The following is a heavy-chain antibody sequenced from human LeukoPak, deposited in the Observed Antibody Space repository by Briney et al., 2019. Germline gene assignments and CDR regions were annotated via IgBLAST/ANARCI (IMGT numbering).Heavy chain of an antibody. J-gene: IGHJ5*02. V-gene: IGHV4-39*07. CDR3: ARGVPVLLWFGELLSNWFDP. CDR2: IYYSGST. Sequence: SETLSLTCTVSGGSISSSSYYWGWIRQPPGKGLEWIGSIYYSGSTYYNPSLKSRVTISVDTSKHQFSLKLSSVTAADTAVYYCARGVPVLLWFGELLSNWFDPWGQGTLVTVSS. D-gene: IGHD3-10*01. CDR1: GGSISSSSYY.